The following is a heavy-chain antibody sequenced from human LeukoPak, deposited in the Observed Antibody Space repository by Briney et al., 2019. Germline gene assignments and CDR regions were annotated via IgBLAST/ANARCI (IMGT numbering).Heavy chain of an antibody. Sequence: GGSLRLSCAASGFTFSSYAMSWVRQAPGKGLEWVSAISGSGGSTYYADSVKGRFTISRDNSKSTLYLQMNSLRAEDTAVYYCAKSSRGMNEAFDIWGQGTMVTVSS. V-gene: IGHV3-23*01. D-gene: IGHD3-16*01. CDR3: AKSSRGMNEAFDI. CDR1: GFTFSSYA. J-gene: IGHJ3*02. CDR2: ISGSGGST.